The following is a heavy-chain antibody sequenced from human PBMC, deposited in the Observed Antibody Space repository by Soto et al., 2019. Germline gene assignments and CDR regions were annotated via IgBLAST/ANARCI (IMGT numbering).Heavy chain of an antibody. CDR1: GGTFSSYA. D-gene: IGHD3-22*01. J-gene: IGHJ5*02. Sequence: ASVKVSCKASGGTFSSYASSWVRQAPGQGLEWMGGIIPIFGTANYAQKFQGRVTITADESTSTAYMELSSLRSEDTAVYYCARGYYYDSSGLFPDWFDPWGQGTLVTVSS. CDR2: IIPIFGTA. CDR3: ARGYYYDSSGLFPDWFDP. V-gene: IGHV1-69*13.